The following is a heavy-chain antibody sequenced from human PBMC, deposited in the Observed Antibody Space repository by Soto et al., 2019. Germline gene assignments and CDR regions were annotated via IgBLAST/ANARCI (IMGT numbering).Heavy chain of an antibody. J-gene: IGHJ5*02. CDR3: ARDSATVTTTNWFDP. CDR1: GFIVTSYG. CDR2: ISAYNGNT. D-gene: IGHD4-17*01. Sequence: PSVKVSLTASGFIVTSYGISWVRLAPGQGLEWMGWISAYNGNTNYAQKLQGRVTMTTDTSTSTAYMELRSLRSDDTAVYYCARDSATVTTTNWFDPWGQGTLVTVSS. V-gene: IGHV1-18*01.